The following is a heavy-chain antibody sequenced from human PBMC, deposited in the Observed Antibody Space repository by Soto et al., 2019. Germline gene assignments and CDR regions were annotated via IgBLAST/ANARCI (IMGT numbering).Heavy chain of an antibody. Sequence: EGHLLESGGDLVQPGGSLRLSGTASGLTFSTYAMSWVRQAPGKRLEWVSDIGGSGTGGLTYYADSGKGRFTISRDNSKNTVYLQMNSLRADDTAVYYCAKSPGGLDGYNSDYYGMDVWGQGTTVTVSS. CDR2: IGGSGTGGLT. V-gene: IGHV3-23*01. J-gene: IGHJ6*02. CDR1: GLTFSTYA. D-gene: IGHD5-12*01. CDR3: AKSPGGLDGYNSDYYGMDV.